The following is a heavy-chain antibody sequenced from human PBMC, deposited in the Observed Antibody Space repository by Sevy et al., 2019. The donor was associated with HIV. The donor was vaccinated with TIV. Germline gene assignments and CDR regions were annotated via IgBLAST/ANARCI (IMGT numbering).Heavy chain of an antibody. CDR2: INTNTGNP. CDR3: ARDHEGSSGWYVHFDY. J-gene: IGHJ4*02. CDR1: GYTFTTYA. V-gene: IGHV7-4-1*02. Sequence: ASVKVSCKASGYTFTTYAMSWVRQAPGQGLEWLGWINTNTGNPTYAQGFTGRFVFSLDTSVSTAYLQISSLKAEDTADYYCARDHEGSSGWYVHFDYWGQGTLVTVSS. D-gene: IGHD6-19*01.